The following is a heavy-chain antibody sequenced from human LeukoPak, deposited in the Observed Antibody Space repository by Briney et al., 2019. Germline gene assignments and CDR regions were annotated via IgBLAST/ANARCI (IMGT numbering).Heavy chain of an antibody. CDR1: GGSFSGYY. Sequence: ASETLSLTCAVYGGSFSGYYWSWIRQPPGKGLEWIGEINHSGSTYYNPSLKSRVTISVDTSKNQFSLKLSSVTAADTAVYYCARAPSDSSGWYPYYYYMDVWGKGTTVTVSS. V-gene: IGHV4-34*01. J-gene: IGHJ6*03. D-gene: IGHD6-19*01. CDR2: INHSGST. CDR3: ARAPSDSSGWYPYYYYMDV.